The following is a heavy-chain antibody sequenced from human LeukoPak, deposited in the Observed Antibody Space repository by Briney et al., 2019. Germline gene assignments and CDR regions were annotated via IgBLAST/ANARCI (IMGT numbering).Heavy chain of an antibody. D-gene: IGHD6-19*01. Sequence: PGGSLRLSCAASGFTFGTYIMHWLRQAPGKGPEWVAVISYDGSVQYYSGSVMGRFTISRDNSKNTLYLQMNSLRAEDTAVYCCARDGRPSGWSYNWFDPWGQGTLVTVSS. V-gene: IGHV3-30*07. CDR2: ISYDGSVQ. CDR1: GFTFGTYI. CDR3: ARDGRPSGWSYNWFDP. J-gene: IGHJ5*02.